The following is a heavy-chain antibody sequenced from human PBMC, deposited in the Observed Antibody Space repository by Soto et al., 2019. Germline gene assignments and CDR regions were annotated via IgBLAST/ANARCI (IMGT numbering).Heavy chain of an antibody. D-gene: IGHD2-2*01. CDR1: GGSISSYY. CDR3: ARARYQLLHPYYYGMDV. Sequence: QVQLQESGPGLVKPSETLSLTCTVSGGSISSYYWSWIRQSTGKGLEWNGYIHYSGSTKSNPSLKSRVTISVDTSRNQVSLQLSSVTAADSAVYFCARARYQLLHPYYYGMDVWGQGTTVTVSS. V-gene: IGHV4-59*01. J-gene: IGHJ6*02. CDR2: IHYSGST.